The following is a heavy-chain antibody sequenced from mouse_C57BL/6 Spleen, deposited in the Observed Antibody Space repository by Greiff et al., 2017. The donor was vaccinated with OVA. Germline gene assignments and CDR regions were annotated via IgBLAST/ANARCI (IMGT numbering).Heavy chain of an antibody. J-gene: IGHJ3*01. CDR1: GYTFTGYW. V-gene: IGHV1-9*01. D-gene: IGHD2-2*01. CDR2: ILPGSGST. Sequence: QVQLKQSGAELMKPGASVKLSCKATGYTFTGYWIEWVKQRPGHGLEWIGEILPGSGSTNYNEKFKGKATLTADTSSHTAYMQLSSLTTADSAIEYCARKHYGYVGAWFAYWGQGTLVTVSA. CDR3: ARKHYGYVGAWFAY.